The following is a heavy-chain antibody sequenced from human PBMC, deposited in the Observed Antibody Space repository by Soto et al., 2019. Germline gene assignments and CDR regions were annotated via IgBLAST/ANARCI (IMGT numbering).Heavy chain of an antibody. V-gene: IGHV1-18*04. CDR2: ISAYNGNT. CDR3: AGVDRSDQWGYFDY. J-gene: IGHJ4*02. CDR1: GYTFTSYG. Sequence: ASVKVSCKASGYTFTSYGISWVRQAPGQGLEWMGWISAYNGNTNYAQKLQGRVTMTTDTSTSTAYMELRSLRSDDTAVYYCAGVDRSDQWGYFDYWGQGTLVTVFS. D-gene: IGHD3-16*01.